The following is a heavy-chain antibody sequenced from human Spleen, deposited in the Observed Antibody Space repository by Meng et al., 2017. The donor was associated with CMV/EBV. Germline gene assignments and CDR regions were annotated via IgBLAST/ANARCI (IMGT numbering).Heavy chain of an antibody. CDR2: INWDEGRT. Sequence: GESLKISCAASGFILDDYGLSWVRQVPGKGLEWVSSINWDEGRTGYADSVKGRFTISRDNAKNSLYLQMNSLRAEDTALYYCARDKFQLLNFLDYWGQGTLVTVSS. CDR1: GFILDDYG. J-gene: IGHJ4*02. CDR3: ARDKFQLLNFLDY. V-gene: IGHV3-20*04.